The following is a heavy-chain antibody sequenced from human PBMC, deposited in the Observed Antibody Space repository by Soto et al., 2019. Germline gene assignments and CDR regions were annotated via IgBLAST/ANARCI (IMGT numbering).Heavy chain of an antibody. J-gene: IGHJ5*02. CDR3: ARDRSWDTGGWFDP. CDR2: ISSSSSTI. CDR1: GFTFSSYS. V-gene: IGHV3-48*02. Sequence: GGSLRLSCAASGFTFSSYSMNWVRQAPGKGLEWVSYISSSSSTIYYADSVKGRFTISRDNAKNSLYLQMNSLRDEDTAVYYCARDRSWDTGGWFDPWGQGTLVTVSS. D-gene: IGHD2-2*02.